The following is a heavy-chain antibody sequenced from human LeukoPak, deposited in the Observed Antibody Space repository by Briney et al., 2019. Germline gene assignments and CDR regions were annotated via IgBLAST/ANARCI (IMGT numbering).Heavy chain of an antibody. CDR2: ISSSGSTI. CDR3: ATYSGYDRIFDY. V-gene: IGHV3-11*04. CDR1: GFTFSDHY. D-gene: IGHD5-12*01. Sequence: TGGSLRLSCAASGFTFSDHYMTWIRQAPGKGMEWVSYISSSGSTIYYADSVKGRFTISRDNAKNSLYLQMNSLRAEDTAVYYCATYSGYDRIFDYWGQGTLVTVSS. J-gene: IGHJ4*02.